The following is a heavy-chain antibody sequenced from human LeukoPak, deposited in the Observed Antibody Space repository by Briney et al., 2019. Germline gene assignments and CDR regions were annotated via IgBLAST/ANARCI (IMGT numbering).Heavy chain of an antibody. CDR2: INHSGST. CDR1: GGSITVHY. V-gene: IGHV4-34*01. J-gene: IGHJ4*02. CDR3: ARGRTSGLGPPFFDY. Sequence: PSETLSLTCTVSGGSITVHYWSWIRQPPGKGLEWIGEINHSGSTNYNPSLKSRVTISVDTSKNQFSLKLSSVTAADTAVYYCARGRTSGLGPPFFDYWGQGTLVTVSS. D-gene: IGHD3-3*01.